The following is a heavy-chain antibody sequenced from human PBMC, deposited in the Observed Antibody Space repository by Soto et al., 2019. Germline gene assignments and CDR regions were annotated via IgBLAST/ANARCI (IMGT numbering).Heavy chain of an antibody. V-gene: IGHV4-34*01. Sequence: SETLSLTCAVYGGSFSGYYWSWIRQPPGKGLEWIGEINHSGSTNYNPSLKSRVTISVDTSKNQFSLKLSSVTAADTAVYYCASRRTPVTNAYWGQGTLVTVSS. CDR2: INHSGST. CDR3: ASRRTPVTNAY. CDR1: GGSFSGYY. J-gene: IGHJ4*02. D-gene: IGHD4-17*01.